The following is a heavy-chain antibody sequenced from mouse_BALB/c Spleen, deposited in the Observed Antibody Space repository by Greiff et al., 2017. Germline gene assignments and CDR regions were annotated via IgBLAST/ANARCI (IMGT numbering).Heavy chain of an antibody. CDR3: ARIYDGYYYAMDY. V-gene: IGHV5-12-2*01. CDR1: GFTFSSYS. CDR2: ISNGGGST. D-gene: IGHD2-3*01. Sequence: EVQLVESGGGLVQPGGSLKLSCAASGFTFSSYSMSWVRQTPEKRLEWVAYISNGGGSTYYPDTVKGRFTITRDNAKNTLYLQMSSLKSEDTAMYYCARIYDGYYYAMDYWGQGTSVTVSA. J-gene: IGHJ4*01.